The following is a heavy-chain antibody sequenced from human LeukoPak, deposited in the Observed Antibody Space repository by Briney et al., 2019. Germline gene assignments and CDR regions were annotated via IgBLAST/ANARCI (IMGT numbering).Heavy chain of an antibody. CDR2: ISSSSSTI. V-gene: IGHV3-48*01. D-gene: IGHD3-22*01. J-gene: IGHJ4*02. CDR1: GFTFSSYS. CDR3: ARAHKKSVTMIVRNKRPFDY. Sequence: GGSLRLSCAASGFTFSSYSMNWARQAPGKGLEWVSYISSSSSTIYYADSVKGRFAISRDNAKNSLYLQMNSLRAEDTAVYYCARAHKKSVTMIVRNKRPFDYWGQGTLVTVSS.